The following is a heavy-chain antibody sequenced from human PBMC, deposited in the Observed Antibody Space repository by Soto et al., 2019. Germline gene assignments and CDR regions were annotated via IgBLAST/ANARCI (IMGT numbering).Heavy chain of an antibody. V-gene: IGHV3-66*01. CDR3: ARDGRYCSSTSCYYRT. D-gene: IGHD2-2*01. J-gene: IGHJ4*02. CDR2: IYSGGST. Sequence: EVQLVESGGGLVQPGGSLRLSCAASGFTVSSNYMSWVRQAPGKGLEWVSVIYSGGSTYYADSVKGRFTISRDNSKNTLYLQMNSLRAVDTAAYYCARDGRYCSSTSCYYRTWGQGTLVTVSS. CDR1: GFTVSSNY.